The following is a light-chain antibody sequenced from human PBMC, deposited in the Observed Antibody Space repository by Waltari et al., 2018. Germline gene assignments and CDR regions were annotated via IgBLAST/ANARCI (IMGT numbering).Light chain of an antibody. CDR3: SSYAHNNHFV. Sequence: QSVLTQPPSATGSPVQSVTISCTGTNSDVGAYNYVSWYQQHPGKVPKLLLYQVTKRPAGVPDRFSGSKSGNPASLTVSGLQADDEADYYCSSYAHNNHFVFGTGTKVTVL. J-gene: IGLJ1*01. CDR1: NSDVGAYNY. V-gene: IGLV2-8*01. CDR2: QVT.